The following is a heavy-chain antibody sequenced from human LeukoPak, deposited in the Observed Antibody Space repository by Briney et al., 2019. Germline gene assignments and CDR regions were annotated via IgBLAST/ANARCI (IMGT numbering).Heavy chain of an antibody. D-gene: IGHD6-19*01. J-gene: IGHJ6*02. CDR1: GYTFTSYG. V-gene: IGHV1-18*01. Sequence: ASVKVSCKASGYTFTSYGISWVRQAPGQGLEWMGWISAYNGNTNYAQKLQGRVTMTTDTSTSTAYMELRSLRSDDTAVYNCARGPEADYYYYGMDVWGQGTTVTVSS. CDR2: ISAYNGNT. CDR3: ARGPEADYYYYGMDV.